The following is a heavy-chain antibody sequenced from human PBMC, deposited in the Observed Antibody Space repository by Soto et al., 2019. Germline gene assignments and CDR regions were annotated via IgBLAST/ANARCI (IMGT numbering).Heavy chain of an antibody. V-gene: IGHV3-30*09. CDR2: ISYDGSKE. CDR1: PFTFRSYS. CDR3: ARYCNGGACYAASRDY. J-gene: IGHJ4*02. Sequence: QAQMVQSGGGVVQPGRSLRLSCAASPFTFRSYSMHWVRQAPGKGLEWVTSISYDGSKESYADSVKGRFAVSRDNSKNTLYLQMNRPRPEDTAVYYCARYCNGGACYAASRDYWGQGTQVTVSS. D-gene: IGHD2-15*01.